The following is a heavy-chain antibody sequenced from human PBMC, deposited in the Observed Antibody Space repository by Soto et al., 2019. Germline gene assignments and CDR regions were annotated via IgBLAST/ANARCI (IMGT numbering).Heavy chain of an antibody. CDR1: GFTFSSYA. CDR2: ISGSGGST. CDR3: AKDTTAMVTGIDY. D-gene: IGHD5-18*01. Sequence: GGSLILSCAASGFTFSSYAMSWVRQAPGKGLEWVSAISGSGGSTYYADSVKGRFTISRDNSKNTLYLQMNSLRAEDTAVYYCAKDTTAMVTGIDYWGQGTLVTVSS. J-gene: IGHJ4*02. V-gene: IGHV3-23*01.